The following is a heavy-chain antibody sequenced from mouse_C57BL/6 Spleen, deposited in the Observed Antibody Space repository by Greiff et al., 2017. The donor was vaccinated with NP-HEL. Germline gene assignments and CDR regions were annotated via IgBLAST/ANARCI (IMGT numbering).Heavy chain of an antibody. V-gene: IGHV5-16*01. CDR3: ARSSPYDYDWYFDV. J-gene: IGHJ1*03. D-gene: IGHD2-4*01. Sequence: EVKLMESEGGLVQPGSSMKLSCTASGFTFSDYYMAWVRQVPEKGLEWVANINYDGSSTYYLDSLKSRFIISRDNAKNILYLQMSSLKSEDTATYYCARSSPYDYDWYFDVWGTGTTVTVSS. CDR2: INYDGSST. CDR1: GFTFSDYY.